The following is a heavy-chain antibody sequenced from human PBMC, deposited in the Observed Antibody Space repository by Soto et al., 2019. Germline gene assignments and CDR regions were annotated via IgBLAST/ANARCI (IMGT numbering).Heavy chain of an antibody. Sequence: PSETLSLTXTVSGESIATGAFYWSWIRLQSGKGPEWIGSIFYAGDTYYNPSLKSRVEISLDGSQNQFSLNLRSVTAADTAVYYCAREGDYRTWFEPWGPGTLVTVSS. CDR2: IFYAGDT. J-gene: IGHJ5*02. D-gene: IGHD4-17*01. CDR1: GESIATGAFY. CDR3: AREGDYRTWFEP. V-gene: IGHV4-31*02.